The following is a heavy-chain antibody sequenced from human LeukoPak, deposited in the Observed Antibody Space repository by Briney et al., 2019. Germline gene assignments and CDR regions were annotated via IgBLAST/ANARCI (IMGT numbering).Heavy chain of an antibody. V-gene: IGHV3-30*03. D-gene: IGHD6-19*01. Sequence: QPGGSLRLSCAASGFTFSSYGMHWVRQAPGKGLEWVAVISYDGSNKYYADSVKGRFTISRDNSKNTLYLQMNSLRAEDTAVYYCARDDTHSSGPGERAFDIWGQGTMVTVSS. J-gene: IGHJ3*02. CDR3: ARDDTHSSGPGERAFDI. CDR1: GFTFSSYG. CDR2: ISYDGSNK.